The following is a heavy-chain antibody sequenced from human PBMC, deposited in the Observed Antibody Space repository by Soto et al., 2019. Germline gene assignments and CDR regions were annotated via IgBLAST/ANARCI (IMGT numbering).Heavy chain of an antibody. CDR3: ARDENSRYYYYGMDV. J-gene: IGHJ6*02. CDR1: GGTFSSYA. V-gene: IGHV1-69*13. Sequence: SVKVSCKASGGTFSSYAISWVRQAPGQGLEWMGGIIPIFGTANYAQKFQGRVTITADESTSTAYMELSSLRSEDTAVYYCARDENSRYYYYGMDVWGQGTTVTVSS. CDR2: IIPIFGTA. D-gene: IGHD4-4*01.